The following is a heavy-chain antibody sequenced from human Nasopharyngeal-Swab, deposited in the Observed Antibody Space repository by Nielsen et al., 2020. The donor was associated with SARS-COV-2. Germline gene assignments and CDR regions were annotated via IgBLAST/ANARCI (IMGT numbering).Heavy chain of an antibody. J-gene: IGHJ6*03. V-gene: IGHV7-4-1*02. CDR3: VRGLPGESIIWDNYCYMDV. CDR1: GDTFNRKA. Sequence: ASVKVSCKASGDTFNRKAINWVRQAPGQGLEWMGWINTNTGRSTYGQGFTGRFVFSFDTSLSTTYLLISGLTAGDTAVYYCVRGLPGESIIWDNYCYMDVWGEGTTVTVSS. CDR2: INTNTGRS. D-gene: IGHD3-10*01.